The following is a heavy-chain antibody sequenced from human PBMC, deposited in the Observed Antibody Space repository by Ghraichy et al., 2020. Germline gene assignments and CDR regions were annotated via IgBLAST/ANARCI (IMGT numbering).Heavy chain of an antibody. Sequence: SVKVSCKASGGTFSSYAISWVRQAPGQGLEWMGGIIPIFGTANYAQKFQGRVTITADESTSTAYMELSSLRSEDTAVYYCARVGRLFGELLHAWFDPWGQGTLVTVSS. CDR1: GGTFSSYA. V-gene: IGHV1-69*13. J-gene: IGHJ5*02. CDR2: IIPIFGTA. D-gene: IGHD3-10*01. CDR3: ARVGRLFGELLHAWFDP.